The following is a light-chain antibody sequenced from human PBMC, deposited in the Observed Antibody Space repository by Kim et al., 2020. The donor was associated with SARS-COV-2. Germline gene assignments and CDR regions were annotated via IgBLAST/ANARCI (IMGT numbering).Light chain of an antibody. J-gene: IGKJ1*01. Sequence: EIVLTQSPGTLSVSPGERATLSCRASQSVSSSYLAWYQKKPGQAPRLLIYGASSRATGIPDRFSGSGSGTDFTLTISRREPEDFAVYYCQQYGSSPRVFGQGTKVDIK. CDR1: QSVSSSY. CDR2: GAS. CDR3: QQYGSSPRV. V-gene: IGKV3-20*01.